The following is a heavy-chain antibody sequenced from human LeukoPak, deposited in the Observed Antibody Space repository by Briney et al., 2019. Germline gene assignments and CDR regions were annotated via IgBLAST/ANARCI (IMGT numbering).Heavy chain of an antibody. CDR3: ARDRLEWEPLPGAFDI. CDR1: GYSISSGYY. CDR2: IYHSGST. V-gene: IGHV4-38-2*02. J-gene: IGHJ3*02. Sequence: SETLSLTCTVSGYSISSGYYWGWIRQPPGKGLEWIGSIYHSGSTYYNPSLKSRVTISVDTSKNQFSLKLSSVTAADTAVYYCARDRLEWEPLPGAFDIWGQGTMVTVSS. D-gene: IGHD1-26*01.